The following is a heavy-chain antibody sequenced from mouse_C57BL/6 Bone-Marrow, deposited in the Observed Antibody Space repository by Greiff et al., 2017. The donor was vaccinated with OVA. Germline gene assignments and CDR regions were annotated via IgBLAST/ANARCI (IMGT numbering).Heavy chain of an antibody. D-gene: IGHD1-1*01. Sequence: VQLKQSGPVLVKPGASVKMSCKASGYTFTDYYMNWVKQSHGKSLEWIGVINPYNGGTSYNQKFKGKATLTVDKSSSTAYMELNSLTSEDSAVYYCARSSSPFYYAMDYWGQGTSVTVSS. V-gene: IGHV1-19*01. J-gene: IGHJ4*01. CDR3: ARSSSPFYYAMDY. CDR2: INPYNGGT. CDR1: GYTFTDYY.